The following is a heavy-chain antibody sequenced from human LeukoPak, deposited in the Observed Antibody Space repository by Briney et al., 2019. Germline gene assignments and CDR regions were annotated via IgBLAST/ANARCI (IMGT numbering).Heavy chain of an antibody. CDR2: VHLDGRT. CDR1: GGSVSSTNW. CDR3: AREGGFYRPLDY. Sequence: SETLSLTCGVSGGSVSSTNWWTWIRQPPGKGLEWIGEVHLDGRTNFNPSLKSRLTMSVDLSENHVSLKLTSVSAADTAVYYCAREGGFYRPLDYSGQGTLVTVSS. J-gene: IGHJ4*02. D-gene: IGHD6-25*01. V-gene: IGHV4-4*02.